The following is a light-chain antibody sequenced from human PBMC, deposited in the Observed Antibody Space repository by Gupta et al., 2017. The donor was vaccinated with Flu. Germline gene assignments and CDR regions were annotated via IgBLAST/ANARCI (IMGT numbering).Light chain of an antibody. CDR3: QQYNTYPLT. Sequence: DIQMTQSPSILSASVGDRVTITCRASQSIGTWLAWYQQKPGKAPKLLIYKASTLESGVPSSFSGSASGTEFTLTISSLQPDDFAIYYCQQYNTYPLTFGGGTKVEI. CDR1: QSIGTW. J-gene: IGKJ4*01. V-gene: IGKV1-5*03. CDR2: KAS.